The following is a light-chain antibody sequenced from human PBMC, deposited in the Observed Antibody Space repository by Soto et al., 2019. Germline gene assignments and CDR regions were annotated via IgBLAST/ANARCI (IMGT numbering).Light chain of an antibody. CDR1: TSNIGSNY. CDR3: AAWDDSLSGRV. J-gene: IGLJ2*01. CDR2: MNN. V-gene: IGLV1-47*01. Sequence: QSVLTQPPSASGTPGQRVTISCSGSTSNIGSNYVYWYQQLPGTAPKLLIYMNNQRPSGVPDRFSGSESGTSASLAISGLRSEDEADYHCAAWDDSLSGRVFGGGTKLTVL.